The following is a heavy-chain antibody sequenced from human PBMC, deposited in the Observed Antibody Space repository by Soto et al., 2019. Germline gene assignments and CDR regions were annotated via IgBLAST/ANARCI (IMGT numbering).Heavy chain of an antibody. CDR2: TLYRSKWYN. CDR3: ARDEDTNWNNWFDP. Sequence: SQTLSLTCVISGDSVSSNIAAWTWIRQSPLRGLEWLGRTLYRSKWYNDYAASVKGRITINVDTSKNQFSLHLNSVTPEDTAVYYCARDEDTNWNNWFDPWXLGTLVTVSS. D-gene: IGHD1-1*01. CDR1: GDSVSSNIAA. J-gene: IGHJ5*02. V-gene: IGHV6-1*01.